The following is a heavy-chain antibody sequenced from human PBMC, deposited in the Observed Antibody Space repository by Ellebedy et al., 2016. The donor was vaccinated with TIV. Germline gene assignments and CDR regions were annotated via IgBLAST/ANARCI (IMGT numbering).Heavy chain of an antibody. Sequence: KFQGRVTITRDTSASTAYMELSSLRSEDTAVYYCARDSDPVARDWGQGTLVTVSS. V-gene: IGHV1-3*01. D-gene: IGHD6-19*01. CDR3: ARDSDPVARD. J-gene: IGHJ4*02.